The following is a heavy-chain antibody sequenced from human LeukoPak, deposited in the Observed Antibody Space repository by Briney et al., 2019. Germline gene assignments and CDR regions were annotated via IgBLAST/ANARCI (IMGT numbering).Heavy chain of an antibody. D-gene: IGHD5-12*01. CDR3: AREDASGLDY. CDR1: GFTFGTYW. J-gene: IGHJ4*02. CDR2: INSDGGTT. Sequence: PGGSLRLSCGASGFTFGTYWMHWVRQAPGKGLVWVSGINSDGGTTTYADSVKGRFTISRDNAKNSLYLQMNSLRAEDTAVYYCAREDASGLDYWGQGTLVIVSS. V-gene: IGHV3-74*01.